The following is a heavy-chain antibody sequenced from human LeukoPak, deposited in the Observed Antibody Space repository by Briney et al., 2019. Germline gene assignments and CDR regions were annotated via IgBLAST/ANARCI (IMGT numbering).Heavy chain of an antibody. CDR1: GFTVSSYF. CDR3: ARGKGYSGYDWTTSREADAFDI. V-gene: IGHV3-53*05. Sequence: GGSLRLSCAASGFTVSSYFMSWVRQAPGKGLEWVSVIYSGGSTFYADSVKGRFTISRDNSKNTLYLQMNSLRAEDTAVYYCARGKGYSGYDWTTSREADAFDIWGQGTMVTVSS. D-gene: IGHD5-12*01. CDR2: IYSGGST. J-gene: IGHJ3*02.